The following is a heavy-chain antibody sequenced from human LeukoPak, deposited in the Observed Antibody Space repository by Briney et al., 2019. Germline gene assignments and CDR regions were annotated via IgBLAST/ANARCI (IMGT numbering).Heavy chain of an antibody. D-gene: IGHD3-3*01. Sequence: SETLSLTCTVSGVSISSYYWSWIRQPPGKGLEWIGYIYYSGSTNYNPSLKSRVTISVDTSKNQFSLKLSSVTAADTAVYYCAGAYDFWSGYYFWFDPWGQGTLVTVPS. J-gene: IGHJ5*02. V-gene: IGHV4-59*01. CDR1: GVSISSYY. CDR3: AGAYDFWSGYYFWFDP. CDR2: IYYSGST.